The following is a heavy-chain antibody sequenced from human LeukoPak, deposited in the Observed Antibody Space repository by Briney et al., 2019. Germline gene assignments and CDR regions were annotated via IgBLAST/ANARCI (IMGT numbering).Heavy chain of an antibody. CDR2: ISSSSTI. J-gene: IGHJ3*02. V-gene: IGHV3-48*01. CDR3: AEGPYYDILTGYSSDAFHI. D-gene: IGHD3-9*01. Sequence: GGSLRLSCAASGFTFSSYSMNWVRQAPGKGLEWVSYISSSSTIYYADSVKDRFTISRDNAKNSLYLQMNSLRAEDTAVYYCAEGPYYDILTGYSSDAFHIWGQGTVVTVSS. CDR1: GFTFSSYS.